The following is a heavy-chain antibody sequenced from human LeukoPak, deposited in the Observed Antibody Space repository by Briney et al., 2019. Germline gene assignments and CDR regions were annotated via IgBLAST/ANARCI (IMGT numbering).Heavy chain of an antibody. CDR3: ARGQYPTIPDAFDI. J-gene: IGHJ3*02. CDR2: VYYTGST. V-gene: IGHV4-59*01. CDR1: GGSISSYY. Sequence: SETLSLICTVSGGSISSYYWSWIRQPPGKGLEWIGYVYYTGSTNYNPSLKSRVTISVDTSKNQFSLKLSSVTAADTAVYYCARGQYPTIPDAFDIWGQGTMVTVSS. D-gene: IGHD2-2*02.